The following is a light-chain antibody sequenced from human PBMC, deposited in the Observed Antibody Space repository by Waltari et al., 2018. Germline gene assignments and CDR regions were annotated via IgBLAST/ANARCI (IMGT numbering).Light chain of an antibody. CDR3: QNHERLPAT. Sequence: ALTQYPGTLSLSLGETATLSCRASQSMGRYLVWYQQKSGQAPRLLSYGASTRATGIPDRFSGSGSGTEFSLTISRLEAEDFAVYYCQNHERLPATFGQGTKVESK. CDR2: GAS. CDR1: QSMGRY. J-gene: IGKJ1*01. V-gene: IGKV3-20*01.